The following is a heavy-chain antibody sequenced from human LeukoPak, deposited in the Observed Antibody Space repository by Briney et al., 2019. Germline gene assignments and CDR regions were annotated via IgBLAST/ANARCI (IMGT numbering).Heavy chain of an antibody. D-gene: IGHD5-24*01. CDR2: IYPGDSDT. Sequence: VESLKISCKGSGYSFTSYWIGWVRQMPGKGLEWMGIIYPGDSDTRYSPSFQGQVTISADKSISTAYLQWSSLKASDTAMYYCARHGQEMATFLRVPYGMDVWGQGTTVTVSS. J-gene: IGHJ6*02. CDR1: GYSFTSYW. V-gene: IGHV5-51*01. CDR3: ARHGQEMATFLRVPYGMDV.